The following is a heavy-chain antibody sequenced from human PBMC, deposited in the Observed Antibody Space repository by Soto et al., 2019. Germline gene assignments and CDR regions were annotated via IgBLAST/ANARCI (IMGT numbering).Heavy chain of an antibody. J-gene: IGHJ4*02. D-gene: IGHD1-1*01. CDR2: INHSGST. CDR1: GGSFSVYY. Sequence: PSETLSLTCAVYGGSFSVYYWSWIRQPPGKGLEWIGEINHSGSTNYNPSLKSRVTISVDTSKNQFSLKLSSVTAADTAVYYCARGRGTAGSDYWGQGTLVTVSS. CDR3: ARGRGTAGSDY. V-gene: IGHV4-34*01.